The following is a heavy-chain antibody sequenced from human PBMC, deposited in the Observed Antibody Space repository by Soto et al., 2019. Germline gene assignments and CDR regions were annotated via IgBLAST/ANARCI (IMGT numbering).Heavy chain of an antibody. J-gene: IGHJ1*01. V-gene: IGHV4-30-4*01. CDR3: ARDLDGLHDDTSGPFPRPG. CDR1: GGSISSDDYY. CDR2: IHSGGSI. Sequence: SETLSLTCTVSGGSISSDDYYWSWIRQAPGRGREWGGYIHSGGSIYYNPSLKSRATMSIDTAGSQFSLKVSSVTVADTAVYYCARDLDGLHDDTSGPFPRPGWGQGTLVTVSS. D-gene: IGHD3-22*01.